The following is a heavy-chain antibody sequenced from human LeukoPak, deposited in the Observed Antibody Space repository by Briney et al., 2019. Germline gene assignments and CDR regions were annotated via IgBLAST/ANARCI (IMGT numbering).Heavy chain of an antibody. Sequence: GASVKVSCKASGYTFTGYYMHWVRQAPGQGLEWMGWINPNSGGTNYAQKFQGRVTMTRDTSISTAYMELSRLRSDDTAVYYCARHFIARVAVAGNWFDPWGQGTLVTVSS. D-gene: IGHD6-19*01. CDR3: ARHFIARVAVAGNWFDP. CDR1: GYTFTGYY. V-gene: IGHV1-2*02. CDR2: INPNSGGT. J-gene: IGHJ5*02.